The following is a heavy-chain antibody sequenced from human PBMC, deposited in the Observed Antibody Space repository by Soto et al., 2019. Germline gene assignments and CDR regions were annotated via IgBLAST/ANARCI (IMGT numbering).Heavy chain of an antibody. CDR1: GFTFSRYW. D-gene: IGHD2-8*01. CDR3: ARSNRGPMDV. CDR2: IKQDGSER. Sequence: PGGSLRLSCAASGFTFSRYWMSWVRQAPGKGLECVANIKQDGSERYYVDSVKGRFTISRDNAKNSLYLQMNSLRAEDTAVYYCARSNRGPMDVWGQGTTVTVSS. V-gene: IGHV3-7*01. J-gene: IGHJ6*02.